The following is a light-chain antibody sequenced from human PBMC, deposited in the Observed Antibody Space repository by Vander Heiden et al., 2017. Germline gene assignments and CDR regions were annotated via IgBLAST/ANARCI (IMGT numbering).Light chain of an antibody. CDR1: QSITRY. J-gene: IGKJ1*01. Sequence: DIQMTQSPSSLSASVGDTVTVTCRASQSITRYLAWFQQKPGKAPKLLMFKASNLENGVPSRFRGSGLGTEFALTISSLQPDDFATYYCQQYNSYPWTFGQGTKVEIK. CDR2: KAS. CDR3: QQYNSYPWT. V-gene: IGKV1-5*03.